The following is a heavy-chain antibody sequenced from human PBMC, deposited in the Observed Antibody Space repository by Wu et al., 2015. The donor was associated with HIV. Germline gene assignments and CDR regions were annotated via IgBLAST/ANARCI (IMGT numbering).Heavy chain of an antibody. CDR3: ARVGCSSISCWYYFDY. J-gene: IGHJ4*02. V-gene: IGHV1-18*01. D-gene: IGHD2-2*01. CDR2: ISTYSGNR. CDR1: GYRFTSHG. Sequence: QVQLVQSGAEVKKPGASVKVSCKASGYRFTSHGISWVRQAPGQGLEWMGWISTYSGNRNYVQKFQGRVTMTTDTSTNTAYMELRSLRSDDTAIYYCARVGCSSISCWYYFDYWGQGTLVT.